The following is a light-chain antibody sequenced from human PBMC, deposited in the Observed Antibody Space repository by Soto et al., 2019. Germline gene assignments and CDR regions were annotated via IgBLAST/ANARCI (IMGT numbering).Light chain of an antibody. Sequence: ESVLTQSPGTLSLSPGERATLSCRASQSVSSNYLAWYQQKPGQAPKLLIYGASTRATGVPDRFSGSGSGTDFTLTISRLXPEDSAVYYSQQYGSSPTWTFGQGTKVDIK. CDR3: QQYGSSPTWT. CDR1: QSVSSNY. CDR2: GAS. V-gene: IGKV3-20*01. J-gene: IGKJ1*01.